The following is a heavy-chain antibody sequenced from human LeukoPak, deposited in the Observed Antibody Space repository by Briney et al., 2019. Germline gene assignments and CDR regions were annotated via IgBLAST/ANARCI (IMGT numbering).Heavy chain of an antibody. J-gene: IGHJ4*02. V-gene: IGHV1-24*01. D-gene: IGHD2-2*01. CDR3: ATDPVGYCSSDSCYSVDY. CDR1: GFTLTELS. CDR2: FDPEDGET. Sequence: ASVTVSCKVSGFTLTELSMHWVRQAPGKGLEWMGGFDPEDGETIYAQKFQGRVTMTEDTSTDTAYLELSSLRSEGTAVYYCATDPVGYCSSDSCYSVDYWGQGTLVTVSS.